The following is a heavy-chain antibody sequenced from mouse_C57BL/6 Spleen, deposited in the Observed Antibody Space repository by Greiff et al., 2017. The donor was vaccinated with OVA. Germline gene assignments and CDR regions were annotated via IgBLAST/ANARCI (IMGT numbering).Heavy chain of an antibody. CDR2: IHPNSGSN. CDR3: ARNCYWYFDV. CDR1: GYTFTSYW. Sequence: QVQLQQPGAELVKPGASVKLSCKASGYTFTSYWMHWVKQRPGQGLEWIGMIHPNSGSNNYNEKFKSKATLTVDKSSSTAYMQLSSLTSEDSAVYYCARNCYWYFDVWGTGTTVTVSS. J-gene: IGHJ1*03. D-gene: IGHD4-1*01. V-gene: IGHV1-64*01.